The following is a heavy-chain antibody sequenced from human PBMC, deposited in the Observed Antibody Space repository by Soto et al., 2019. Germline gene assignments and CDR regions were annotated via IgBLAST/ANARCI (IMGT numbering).Heavy chain of an antibody. V-gene: IGHV4-59*01. CDR3: ARDASYYYDRAGYYGGMDV. CDR2: IYYSGST. CDR1: GGSIGTYY. J-gene: IGHJ6*02. D-gene: IGHD3-22*01. Sequence: PSETLSLTCTVSGGSIGTYYWSWIRQPPGKGLEWIGSIYYSGSTNYNPSLKSRVTISVDTSKNQFSLKLSSVTAADTAVYYCARDASYYYDRAGYYGGMDVWGQGTTVTGSS.